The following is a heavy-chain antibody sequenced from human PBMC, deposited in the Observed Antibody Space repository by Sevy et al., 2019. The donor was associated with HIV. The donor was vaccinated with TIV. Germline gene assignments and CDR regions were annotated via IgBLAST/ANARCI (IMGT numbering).Heavy chain of an antibody. D-gene: IGHD1-1*01. CDR2: IYSGGTT. V-gene: IGHV3-53*01. CDR1: GFTVSSNY. CDR3: AKGRGTTSFFDY. J-gene: IGHJ4*02. Sequence: GGSLRLSCAASGFTVSSNYMSWVRQAAGKGLEWVSTIYSGGTTYYADSVKGRFTISRDSSKNTLYLQMNSLRAEDTAVYYRAKGRGTTSFFDYWGQGTLVTVSS.